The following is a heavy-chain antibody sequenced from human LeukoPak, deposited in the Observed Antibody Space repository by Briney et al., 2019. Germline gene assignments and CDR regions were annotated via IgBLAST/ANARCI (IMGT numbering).Heavy chain of an antibody. CDR3: ARWRSNYYDSSGYYWNWFDP. J-gene: IGHJ5*02. V-gene: IGHV4-4*02. D-gene: IGHD3-22*01. CDR1: GGSISSSNW. Sequence: SETLSLTCAVSGGSISSSNWWSWVRQPPGKGLEWIGEIYHSGSTNYNPSLKSRVTISVDKSKNQFSLKLSSVTAADTAVYYCARWRSNYYDSSGYYWNWFDPWGQGALVTVSS. CDR2: IYHSGST.